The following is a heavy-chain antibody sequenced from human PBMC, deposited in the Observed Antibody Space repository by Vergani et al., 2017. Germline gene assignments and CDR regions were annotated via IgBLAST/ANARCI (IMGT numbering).Heavy chain of an antibody. Sequence: QVQLVESGGGVVQPGRSLRLSCAASGFTFSSYGMHWVRQAPGPGLEWVAVISYDGSNKYYAESVKGRFTISRHNSKNTRYLQMNSLRAEDTAVYYCARDSPWFGELSNQDYYYYYYMDVWGKGTTVTVSS. CDR2: ISYDGSNK. CDR1: GFTFSSYG. CDR3: ARDSPWFGELSNQDYYYYYYMDV. J-gene: IGHJ6*03. D-gene: IGHD3-10*01. V-gene: IGHV3-30*19.